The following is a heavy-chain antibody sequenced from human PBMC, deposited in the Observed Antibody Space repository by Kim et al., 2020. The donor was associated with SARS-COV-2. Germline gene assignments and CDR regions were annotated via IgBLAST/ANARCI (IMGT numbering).Heavy chain of an antibody. CDR1: GYSFTSYW. J-gene: IGHJ6*02. V-gene: IGHV5-10-1*01. D-gene: IGHD3-10*01. Sequence: GESLKISCKGSGYSFTSYWISWVRQMPGKGLEWMGRIDPSDSYTNYSPSFQGHVTISADKSISTAYLQWRSLKASDTAMYYCARFYRMYYYGSVSDYGMDVWGQGTTVTVSS. CDR3: ARFYRMYYYGSVSDYGMDV. CDR2: IDPSDSYT.